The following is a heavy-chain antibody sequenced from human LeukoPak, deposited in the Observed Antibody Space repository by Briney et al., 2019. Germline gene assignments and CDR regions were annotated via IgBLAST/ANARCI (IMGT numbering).Heavy chain of an antibody. CDR3: ARSGSGWYDYYYGMDV. V-gene: IGHV4-39*01. J-gene: IGHJ6*02. D-gene: IGHD6-19*01. CDR2: IYYSGST. CDR1: GGPISSSSYY. Sequence: SETLSLTCTVSGGPISSSSYYWGWIRQPPGKGLEWIGSIYYSGSTYYNPSLKSRVTISVDTSKNQFSLKLSSVTAADTAVYYCARSGSGWYDYYYGMDVWGQGTTVTVSS.